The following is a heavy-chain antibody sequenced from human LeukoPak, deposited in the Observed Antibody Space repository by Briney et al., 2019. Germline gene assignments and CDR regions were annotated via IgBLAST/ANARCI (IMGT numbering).Heavy chain of an antibody. CDR3: ARGTKGYSSGWYPINYYFDY. CDR1: GGSFSGYY. J-gene: IGHJ4*02. Sequence: SETLFLTCAVYGGSFSGYYWSWIRQPPGKGLEWIGEINHSGSTNYNPSLKSRVTISVDTSKNQFSLKLSSVTAADTAVYYCARGTKGYSSGWYPINYYFDYWGQGTLVTVSS. D-gene: IGHD6-19*01. CDR2: INHSGST. V-gene: IGHV4-34*01.